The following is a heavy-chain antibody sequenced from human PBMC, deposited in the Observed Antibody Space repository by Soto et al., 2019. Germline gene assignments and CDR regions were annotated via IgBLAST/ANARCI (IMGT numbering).Heavy chain of an antibody. Sequence: LRLSCAASGFTFSSYGMHWVRQAPGKGLEWVAVISYDGSNKYYADSVKGRFTISRNNSKNTLYLQMNSLSAEDTAVYYCAKEWGNYGLLYGMDVWGQGTMVTVSS. CDR1: GFTFSSYG. J-gene: IGHJ6*02. CDR3: AKEWGNYGLLYGMDV. D-gene: IGHD4-17*01. CDR2: ISYDGSNK. V-gene: IGHV3-30*18.